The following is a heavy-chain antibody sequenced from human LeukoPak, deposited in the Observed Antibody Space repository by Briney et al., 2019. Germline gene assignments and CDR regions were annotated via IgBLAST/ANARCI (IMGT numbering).Heavy chain of an antibody. CDR2: IYYSGST. CDR3: ARGGYFHGFDI. Sequence: PSETLSLTCTVSGGSISSSSYYWGWIRQPPGRGLEWIGSIYYSGSTYYNPSLKSRVTISVDTSKNQFSLKLSSVTAADTAVYYCARGGYFHGFDIWGQGTMVTVSS. CDR1: GGSISSSSYY. J-gene: IGHJ3*02. V-gene: IGHV4-39*01. D-gene: IGHD5-12*01.